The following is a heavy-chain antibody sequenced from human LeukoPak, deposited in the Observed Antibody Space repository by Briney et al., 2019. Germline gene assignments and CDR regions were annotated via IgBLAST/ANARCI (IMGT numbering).Heavy chain of an antibody. J-gene: IGHJ4*02. Sequence: GGTLRLSCAASGFTFSSYGMSWVRQAPGKGLEWVSAISGSGGSTYYADSVKGRFTISRDNSKSTLYLQMNSLRAEDTAVYYCAKPQYYDILTGPFDYWGQGTLITVSS. CDR1: GFTFSSYG. D-gene: IGHD3-9*01. CDR2: ISGSGGST. V-gene: IGHV3-23*01. CDR3: AKPQYYDILTGPFDY.